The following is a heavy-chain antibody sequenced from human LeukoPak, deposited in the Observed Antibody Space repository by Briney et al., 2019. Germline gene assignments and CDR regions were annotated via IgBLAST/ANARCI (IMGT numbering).Heavy chain of an antibody. D-gene: IGHD3-3*01. CDR1: GGSISSYY. J-gene: IGHJ6*03. CDR2: IYASGNT. CDR3: ARGGHQYYDFWSGYYGYYYYYYMDV. V-gene: IGHV4-4*07. Sequence: SETLSLTCTVSGGSISSYYWSWVRQPAGKGLEWIGRIYASGNTNYNPSLKGRVTMTIDTSKNQFSLDLSFVTAADTAVYYCARGGHQYYDFWSGYYGYYYYYYMDVWGKGTTVTVSS.